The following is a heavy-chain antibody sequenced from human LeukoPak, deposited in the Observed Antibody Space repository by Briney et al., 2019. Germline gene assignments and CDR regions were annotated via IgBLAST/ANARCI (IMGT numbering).Heavy chain of an antibody. V-gene: IGHV4-34*01. CDR1: GGSFSGCY. J-gene: IGHJ4*02. CDR2: INHSGST. Sequence: PSETLSLTCAVYGGSFSGCYWSWIRQPPGKGLEWIGEINHSGSTNYNPSLKSRVTISVDTSKNQFSLKLSSVTAADTAVYYCARDVLSGYQPFDYWGQGTLVTVSS. CDR3: ARDVLSGYQPFDY. D-gene: IGHD3-9*01.